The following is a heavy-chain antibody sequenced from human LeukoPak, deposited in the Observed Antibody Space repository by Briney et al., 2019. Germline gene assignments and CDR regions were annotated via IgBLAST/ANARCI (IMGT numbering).Heavy chain of an antibody. CDR1: GFRFSTQR. CDR2: INIDERIT. D-gene: IGHD3-10*01. Sequence: GGSLRVSCAASGFRFSTQRMQWVRQAPGKGLVWVSYINIDERITGYADSVKGRFTISRDNAKNTLYLQMNSLRAEDTAIYYCFREGGDWGQGTLVTVSS. CDR3: FREGGD. V-gene: IGHV3-74*01. J-gene: IGHJ4*02.